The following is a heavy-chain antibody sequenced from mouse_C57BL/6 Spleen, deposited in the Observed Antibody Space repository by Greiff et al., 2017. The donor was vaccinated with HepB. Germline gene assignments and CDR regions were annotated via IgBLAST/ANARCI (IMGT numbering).Heavy chain of an antibody. Sequence: EVQLQQSGPELVKPGASVKIPCKASGYTFTDYNMDWVKQSHGKSLEWIGDINPNNGGTIYNQKFKGKATLTVDKSSSTAYMELRSLTSEDTAVYYCARSGITTVVEWYFDVWGTGTTVTVSS. CDR2: INPNNGGT. J-gene: IGHJ1*03. CDR3: ARSGITTVVEWYFDV. CDR1: GYTFTDYN. D-gene: IGHD1-1*01. V-gene: IGHV1-18*01.